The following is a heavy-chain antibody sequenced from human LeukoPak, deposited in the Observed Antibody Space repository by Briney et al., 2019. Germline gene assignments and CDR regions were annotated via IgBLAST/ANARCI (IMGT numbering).Heavy chain of an antibody. CDR2: INSDGSGT. Sequence: GGSLRLSCAASGFTFSSYWMHWVRQAPGKGLVWVSRINSDGSGTSYADSVKGRFTISRDNAKNTLYLQMNSLRAEDTAVYYCAREVVVPAAQNWFDPWGQGTLVTVSS. D-gene: IGHD2-2*01. J-gene: IGHJ5*02. V-gene: IGHV3-74*01. CDR1: GFTFSSYW. CDR3: AREVVVPAAQNWFDP.